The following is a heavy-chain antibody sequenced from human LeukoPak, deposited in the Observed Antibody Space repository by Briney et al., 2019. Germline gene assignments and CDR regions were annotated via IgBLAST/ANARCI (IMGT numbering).Heavy chain of an antibody. CDR3: ARDSEMATNSPVGY. V-gene: IGHV4-39*07. D-gene: IGHD5-24*01. CDR2: IYYSGTT. Sequence: SETLSLTCTVSGGSISSRSYYWGWIRQPPGKGLEWIGSIYYSGTTYYNPSLKSRVTISVDTSKNQFSLKLSSVTAADTAVYYCARDSEMATNSPVGYWGQGTLVTVSS. J-gene: IGHJ4*02. CDR1: GGSISSRSYY.